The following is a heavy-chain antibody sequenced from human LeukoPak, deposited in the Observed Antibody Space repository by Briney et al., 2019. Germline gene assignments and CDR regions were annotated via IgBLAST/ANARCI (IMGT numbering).Heavy chain of an antibody. V-gene: IGHV3-21*01. Sequence: GGSLRLSCAASGFTFSSYSMNWVRQAPGKGLEWVSSISSSSSYIYYADSVKGRFTISRDNAKNSLYLQMNSLRAEDTAVYYCARDGHYYDSGTIEWGQGTLVTVSS. CDR2: ISSSSSYI. J-gene: IGHJ4*02. D-gene: IGHD3-22*01. CDR1: GFTFSSYS. CDR3: ARDGHYYDSGTIE.